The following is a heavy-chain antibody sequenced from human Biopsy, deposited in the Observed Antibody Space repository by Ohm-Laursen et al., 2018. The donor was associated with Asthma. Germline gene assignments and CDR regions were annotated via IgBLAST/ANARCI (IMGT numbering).Heavy chain of an antibody. Sequence: SDTLSLTWTVSGGPMSSSSYSWGWIRQPPGKGLEWIGSISYTGNTDIPSLRSRVTLSVDTSKNNFSLKLTSVTAADTAVFYCARHWNWGSFFDYWGQGMLVTVSS. CDR3: ARHWNWGSFFDY. CDR1: GGPMSSSSYS. CDR2: ISYTGNT. J-gene: IGHJ4*02. V-gene: IGHV4-39*01. D-gene: IGHD7-27*01.